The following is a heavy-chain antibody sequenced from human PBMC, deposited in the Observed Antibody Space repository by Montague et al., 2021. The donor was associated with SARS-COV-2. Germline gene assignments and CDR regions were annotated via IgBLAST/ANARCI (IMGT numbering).Heavy chain of an antibody. CDR2: AYYRSKWYN. V-gene: IGHV6-1*01. CDR3: ARGADRYYFYGMDV. CDR1: GDSVSSNSAA. J-gene: IGHJ6*02. Sequence: AISGDSVSSNSAAWNWIRQSPSRGLEWLGRAYYRSKWYNEYAVPVNSRITINPDTSKNQFSLQVNSVTPEDTAAYYCARGADRYYFYGMDVWGQGTTVTVSS. D-gene: IGHD6-19*01.